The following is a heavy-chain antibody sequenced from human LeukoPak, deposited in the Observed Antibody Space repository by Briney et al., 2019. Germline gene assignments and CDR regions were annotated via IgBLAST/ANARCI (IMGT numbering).Heavy chain of an antibody. J-gene: IGHJ4*02. Sequence: GRSLRLSCAASGFTFSSYWMHWVRQAPGKGLVWVSRINSDGSSTSYADSVKGRLTISRDNAKNTLYLQMNSLRAEDTAVYYCAREREDGDYVIYFDYWGQGTLVTVSS. D-gene: IGHD4-17*01. CDR2: INSDGSST. V-gene: IGHV3-74*01. CDR1: GFTFSSYW. CDR3: AREREDGDYVIYFDY.